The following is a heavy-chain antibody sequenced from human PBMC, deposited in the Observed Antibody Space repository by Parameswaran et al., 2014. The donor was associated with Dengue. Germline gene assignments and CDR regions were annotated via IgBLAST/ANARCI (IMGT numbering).Heavy chain of an antibody. CDR2: ISGSGDNT. CDR3: AKGIYYLDSTTGYYYTGYFFDF. CDR1: GFSFSTYA. D-gene: IGHD3-22*01. J-gene: IGHJ4*02. V-gene: IGHV3-23*01. Sequence: GESLKISCAASGFSFSTYAMTWVRQAPGKGLEWVSAISGSGDNTYYADSVEGRFTISRDNSKNTLYMQLNSLRAEDTAVYFCAKGIYYLDSTTGYYYTGYFFDFWGQGTLVTVSS.